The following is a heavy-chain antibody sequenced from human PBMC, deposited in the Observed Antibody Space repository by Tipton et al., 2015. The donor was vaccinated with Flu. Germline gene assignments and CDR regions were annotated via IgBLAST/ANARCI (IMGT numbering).Heavy chain of an antibody. CDR3: ARSSGWYSDAFDI. Sequence: SLRLSCAASGFTFSTYWLSWVRQAPGKGLEWVANIKQDGSEKYYVDSVKGRFTISRDNAKNSLSLQMNSLRAEDTAVYYCARSSGWYSDAFDIWGQGTMVTGSS. CDR2: IKQDGSEK. V-gene: IGHV3-7*01. D-gene: IGHD6-19*01. J-gene: IGHJ3*02. CDR1: GFTFSTYW.